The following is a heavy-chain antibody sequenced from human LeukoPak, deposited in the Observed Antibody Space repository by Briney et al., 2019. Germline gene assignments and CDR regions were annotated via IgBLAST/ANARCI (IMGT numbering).Heavy chain of an antibody. J-gene: IGHJ3*02. CDR1: GFTFDDHA. V-gene: IGHV3-9*01. CDR2: ISWNSGTI. Sequence: GGSLRLSCAASGFTFDDHAMHWVRQAPGKGLEWVSGISWNSGTIGYADSVKGRFTISRDNAKNSLYLQMNSLRAEDTALYYCAKDRLFLHGALDIWGQGTMVTVSS. CDR3: AKDRLFLHGALDI. D-gene: IGHD3-22*01.